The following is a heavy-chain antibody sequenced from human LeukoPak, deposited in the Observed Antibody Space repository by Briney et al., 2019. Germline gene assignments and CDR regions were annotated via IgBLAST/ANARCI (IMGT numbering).Heavy chain of an antibody. Sequence: GGSLRLSCAASGFTFSSYGMHWVRQAPGKGLEWVAFIRYDGSNKYYADSAKGRFTISRDNSKNTLYLQMNSLRAEDTAVYYCAKDMIAVAGSSFDYWGQGTLVTVSS. CDR2: IRYDGSNK. V-gene: IGHV3-30*02. J-gene: IGHJ4*02. CDR1: GFTFSSYG. CDR3: AKDMIAVAGSSFDY. D-gene: IGHD6-19*01.